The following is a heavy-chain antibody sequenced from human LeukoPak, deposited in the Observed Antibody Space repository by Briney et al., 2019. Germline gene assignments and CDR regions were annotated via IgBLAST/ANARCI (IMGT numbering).Heavy chain of an antibody. CDR1: GFIFSNYE. CDR2: INSSANTI. J-gene: IGHJ4*02. CDR3: VIEAFDYIWGTYRLFEF. Sequence: GGSLRLSCGASGFIFSNYEMNWVRQAPGKGLEWISYINSSANTIYYRDSVKGRFTISRDNARNSLYLQMNSLRAEDTAVYYCVIEAFDYIWGTYRLFEFWGQGTLVTVSS. D-gene: IGHD3-16*02. V-gene: IGHV3-48*03.